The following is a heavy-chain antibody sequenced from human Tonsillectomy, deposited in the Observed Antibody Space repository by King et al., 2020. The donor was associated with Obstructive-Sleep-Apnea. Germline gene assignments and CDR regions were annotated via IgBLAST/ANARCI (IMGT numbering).Heavy chain of an antibody. J-gene: IGHJ6*02. Sequence: QLVQSGAEVKKPGASVKVSCKASGYTFTSYGISWVRQAPGQGLEWMGWISAYNGNTNYAQKLQGRVTMTTDTSTSTAYMELRSLGSDDKAVYYCARTYYYGSGNYYGMDVWGQGTTVTVSS. CDR1: GYTFTSYG. CDR3: ARTYYYGSGNYYGMDV. D-gene: IGHD3-10*01. CDR2: ISAYNGNT. V-gene: IGHV1-18*04.